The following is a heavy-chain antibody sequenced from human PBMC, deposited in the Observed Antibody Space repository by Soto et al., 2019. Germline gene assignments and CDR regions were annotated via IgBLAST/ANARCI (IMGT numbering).Heavy chain of an antibody. Sequence: SETLSLTCTVSGGSISSYYWSWIRQPPGKGLEWIGYIYYSGSTNYNPSLKGRVTISVDTSKNQFSLKLSSVTAADTAVYYCASTDYDILTGYSWFDPWGQGTLVTVSS. CDR3: ASTDYDILTGYSWFDP. V-gene: IGHV4-59*01. CDR1: GGSISSYY. CDR2: IYYSGST. J-gene: IGHJ5*02. D-gene: IGHD3-9*01.